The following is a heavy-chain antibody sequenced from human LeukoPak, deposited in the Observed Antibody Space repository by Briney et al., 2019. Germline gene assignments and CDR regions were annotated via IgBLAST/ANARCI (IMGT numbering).Heavy chain of an antibody. CDR1: GGSISSYY. V-gene: IGHV4-59*12. J-gene: IGHJ5*02. CDR2: IYYSGST. CDR3: AKNGQRGFSFDP. Sequence: SETLSLTCTVSGGSISSYYWSWIRQPPGKGLEWIGYIYYSGSTNYNPSLKSRVTISVDTSKNQFSLKWYSATAADTGLYYCAKNGQRGFSFDPWGQGTLVIVAS. D-gene: IGHD2-8*01.